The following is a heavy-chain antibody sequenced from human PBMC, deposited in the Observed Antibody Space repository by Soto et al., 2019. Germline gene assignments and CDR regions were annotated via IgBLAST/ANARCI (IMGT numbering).Heavy chain of an antibody. V-gene: IGHV4-34*01. D-gene: IGHD6-19*01. Sequence: PSETLSLTCAVYGGSFSAYFWSWMRQPPGKGLEWIGEIYHSGSTNYNPSLKSRVTISLDKSKNQFSLKLSSVTAADTAVYYCARLYSSGWCFDYWGQGTLVTVSS. CDR3: ARLYSSGWCFDY. CDR1: GGSFSAYF. J-gene: IGHJ4*02. CDR2: IYHSGST.